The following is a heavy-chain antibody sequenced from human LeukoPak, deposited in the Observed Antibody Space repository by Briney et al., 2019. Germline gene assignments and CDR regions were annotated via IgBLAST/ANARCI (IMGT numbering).Heavy chain of an antibody. V-gene: IGHV3-23*01. CDR1: GFTLSSYA. D-gene: IGHD6-19*01. Sequence: GGSLRLSCAASGFTLSSYAMSWVRQAPGEGLEWVSAISGSGGSTYYADSVKGRFTISRDNSKNTLYLQMNSLRAEDTAVYYCAKDSVRIAVAPYYFDYWGQGTLVTVSS. CDR2: ISGSGGST. CDR3: AKDSVRIAVAPYYFDY. J-gene: IGHJ4*02.